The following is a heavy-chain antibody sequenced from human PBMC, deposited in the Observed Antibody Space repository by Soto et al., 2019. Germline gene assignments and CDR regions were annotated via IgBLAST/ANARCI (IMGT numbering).Heavy chain of an antibody. CDR2: ISYDGSNK. D-gene: IGHD6-13*01. V-gene: IGHV3-30-3*01. CDR1: GFTFSSYA. Sequence: QVQLVESGGGVVQPGRSLRLSCAASGFTFSSYAMHWVRQAPGKGLEWVAVISYDGSNKYYADSVKGRFTISRDNSKNTLYLQMNSLRAEDTAVYYCARDLAAAGTLDYWGQVTLVTVSS. J-gene: IGHJ4*02. CDR3: ARDLAAAGTLDY.